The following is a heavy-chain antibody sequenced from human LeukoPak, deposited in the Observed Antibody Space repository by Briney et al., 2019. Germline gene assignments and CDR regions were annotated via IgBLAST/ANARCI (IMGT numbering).Heavy chain of an antibody. CDR1: GGSFSGYY. CDR2: IYYSGST. J-gene: IGHJ4*02. D-gene: IGHD3-3*02. Sequence: PSETLSLTCAVYGGSFSGYYWSWIRQPPGKGLEWIGSIYYSGSTYYNPSLKSRVTISVDTSKNQFSLKLSSVTASDTAVYYCARHFRGRIDYWGQGTLVTVSS. V-gene: IGHV4-34*01. CDR3: ARHFRGRIDY.